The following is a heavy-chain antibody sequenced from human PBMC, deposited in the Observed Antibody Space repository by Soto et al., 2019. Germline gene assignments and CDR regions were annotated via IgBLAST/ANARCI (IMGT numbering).Heavy chain of an antibody. Sequence: SVKVWCRASGYTFTSYYRHWVRQAPGQGLEWMGIINPSGGSTSYAQKFQGRVTMTRDTSTSTVYMELSSLRSEDTAVYYCARDALWFGELLSGWFDPWGQGTLVTVSS. CDR2: INPSGGST. CDR1: GYTFTSYY. J-gene: IGHJ5*02. V-gene: IGHV1-46*01. CDR3: ARDALWFGELLSGWFDP. D-gene: IGHD3-10*01.